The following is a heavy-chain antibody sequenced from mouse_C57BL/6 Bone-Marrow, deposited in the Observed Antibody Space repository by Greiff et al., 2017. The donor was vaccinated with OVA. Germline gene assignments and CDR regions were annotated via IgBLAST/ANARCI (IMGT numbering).Heavy chain of an antibody. CDR3: ARHGRWYFEV. CDR2: ISSGGSYT. Sequence: EVQGVESGGDLVKPGGSLKLSCAASGFTFSSYGMSWVRQTPDKRLEWVATISSGGSYTYYPDSVKGRFTISRDNAKNTLYLQMSSLRSEGTAMYYWARHGRWYFEVWGTGTTVTVSS. CDR1: GFTFSSYG. J-gene: IGHJ1*03. V-gene: IGHV5-6*01.